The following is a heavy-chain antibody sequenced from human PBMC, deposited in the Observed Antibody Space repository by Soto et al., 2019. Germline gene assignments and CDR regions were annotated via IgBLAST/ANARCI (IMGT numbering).Heavy chain of an antibody. J-gene: IGHJ3*02. CDR3: ARPDYGDYLDAFDI. D-gene: IGHD4-17*01. Sequence: QVQLRESGPGLVKPSETLSLTCTVSGGSISSYYWSWIRQPPGKGLEWIGYIYYSGSTNYNPSLKSRVTISVDTSKNQFSLKLSSVTAADTAVYYCARPDYGDYLDAFDIWGQGTMVTVSS. CDR2: IYYSGST. CDR1: GGSISSYY. V-gene: IGHV4-59*08.